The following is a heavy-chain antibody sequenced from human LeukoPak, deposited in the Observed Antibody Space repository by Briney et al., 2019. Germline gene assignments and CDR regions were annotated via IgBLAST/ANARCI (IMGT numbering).Heavy chain of an antibody. CDR2: MNPNSGNT. J-gene: IGHJ3*02. CDR1: GYTFTSYD. CDR3: AQGGIDAFDI. D-gene: IGHD3-16*01. V-gene: IGHV1-8*02. Sequence: ASVKVSCKASGYTFTSYDINWVRQATGQGLEWMGWMNPNSGNTGYAQKFQGRVTMTRDTSTSTVYMELSSLRSEDTAVYYCAQGGIDAFDIWGQGTMVTVSS.